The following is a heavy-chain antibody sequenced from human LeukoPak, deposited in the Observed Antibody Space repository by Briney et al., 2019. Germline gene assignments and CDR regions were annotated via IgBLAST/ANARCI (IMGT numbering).Heavy chain of an antibody. CDR3: AGGGYGSGSLLYGMDV. CDR1: GFTFSNYD. D-gene: IGHD3-10*01. J-gene: IGHJ6*02. CDR2: IDAAGAT. V-gene: IGHV3-13*01. Sequence: PGGSLRLPCAASGFTFSNYDMHWVRQATGKGLEWVSSIDAAGATYYPASVKGRFTISRENAKNSLYLQMNSLRVGDTAVYYCAGGGYGSGSLLYGMDVWGQGTTVTVSS.